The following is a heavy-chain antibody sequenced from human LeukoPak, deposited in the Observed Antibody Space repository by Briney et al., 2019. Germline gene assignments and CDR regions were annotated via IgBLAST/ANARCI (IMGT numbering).Heavy chain of an antibody. CDR1: GFMFTSYA. J-gene: IGHJ4*02. Sequence: GGSLRLSCAASGFMFTSYAMHWVRQAPGKGLEWVAIISYDRSNKYYADYVKGRFTISRDNSKNTLYLQMNSLRSDDTAVYYCARDIEYSSSSYFAYWGQGTLVAVSS. V-gene: IGHV3-30*04. D-gene: IGHD6-6*01. CDR2: ISYDRSNK. CDR3: ARDIEYSSSSYFAY.